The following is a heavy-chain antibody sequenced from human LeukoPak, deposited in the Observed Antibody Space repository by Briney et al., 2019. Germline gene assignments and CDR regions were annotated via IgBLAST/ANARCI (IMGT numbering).Heavy chain of an antibody. CDR3: AKGALPGPPYYFDY. D-gene: IGHD2-8*02. J-gene: IGHJ4*02. Sequence: PGGYLRLSCAGSGFTGSSYAMGWVRQAPGKGLEWVSVISGSSGGANYADSVKGRFTISRDISKNTLFLQLNSLRAEDTAVYYCAKGALPGPPYYFDYWGQGTLVTVSS. CDR1: GFTGSSYA. V-gene: IGHV3-23*01. CDR2: ISGSSGGA.